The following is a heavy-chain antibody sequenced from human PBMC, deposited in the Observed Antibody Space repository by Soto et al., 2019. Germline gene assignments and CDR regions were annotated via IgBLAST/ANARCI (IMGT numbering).Heavy chain of an antibody. CDR1: GGTFNSYG. CDR3: ARVRVIRGVIPSHFGL. Sequence: QAHLAQSGAEVKKPESSVTVSCKASGGTFNSYGISWVRQAPGQGLDWMGVIIPLYGTVNYAQKFQGRVSITADKSTSTAYMDLNSLRSDDTAVYYCARVRVIRGVIPSHFGLWGQGTQVTVSS. CDR2: IIPLYGTV. V-gene: IGHV1-69*06. D-gene: IGHD3-10*01. J-gene: IGHJ4*02.